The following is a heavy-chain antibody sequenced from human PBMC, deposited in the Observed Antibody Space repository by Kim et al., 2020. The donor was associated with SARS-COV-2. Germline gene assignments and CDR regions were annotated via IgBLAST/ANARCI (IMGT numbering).Heavy chain of an antibody. CDR3: RADYGETSSFYFDY. J-gene: IGHJ4*02. Sequence: DPVKGPFTISKDNAKNSLYLQMTSLRDEDTAVYSCRADYGETSSFYFDYWGQGTLVTVSS. V-gene: IGHV3-48*02. D-gene: IGHD4-17*01.